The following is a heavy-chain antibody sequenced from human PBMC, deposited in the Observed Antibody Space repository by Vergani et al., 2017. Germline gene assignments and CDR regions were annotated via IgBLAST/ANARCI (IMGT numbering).Heavy chain of an antibody. V-gene: IGHV4-34*01. CDR1: GGSFSGYY. J-gene: IGHJ4*02. CDR3: ARGANYYDSSCYYIFAY. Sequence: QVQLQQWGAGLLKPSETLSLTCAVYGGSFSGYYWSWIRQPPGKGLEWIGEINHSGSTNYNPSLKSRVTISVDTSKNQFSLKLSSVTAADTAVYYCARGANYYDSSCYYIFAYWGQGTLVTVSS. D-gene: IGHD3-22*01. CDR2: INHSGST.